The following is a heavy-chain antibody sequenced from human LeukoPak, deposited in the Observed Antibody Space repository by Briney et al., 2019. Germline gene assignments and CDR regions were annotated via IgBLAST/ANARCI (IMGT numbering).Heavy chain of an antibody. J-gene: IGHJ4*02. D-gene: IGHD5-12*01. CDR2: ISSSNYI. CDR1: GFTFSDSW. V-gene: IGHV3-69-1*01. CDR3: ARRYSGYELGGY. Sequence: GGSLRLSCAASGFTFSDSWMTWVRLAPGKGLEWVSSISSSNYIYYADSVKGRFTISRDNAENSLYLQMNSLRAEDTAVYYCARRYSGYELGGYWGQGTLVTVSS.